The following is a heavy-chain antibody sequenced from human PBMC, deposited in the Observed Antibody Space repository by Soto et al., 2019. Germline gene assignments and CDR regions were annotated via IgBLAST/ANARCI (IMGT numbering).Heavy chain of an antibody. CDR1: GGSVSSGSYY. CDR2: IYYSGST. D-gene: IGHD2-2*01. Sequence: SETLSLTCTVSGGSVSSGSYYWSWIRQPPGKGLEWIGYIYYSGSTNYNPSLKSRVTISVDTSKNQFSLKLSSVTAADTAVYYCASLFTTRRAYYGMDVWGQGTTVTVS. V-gene: IGHV4-61*01. J-gene: IGHJ6*02. CDR3: ASLFTTRRAYYGMDV.